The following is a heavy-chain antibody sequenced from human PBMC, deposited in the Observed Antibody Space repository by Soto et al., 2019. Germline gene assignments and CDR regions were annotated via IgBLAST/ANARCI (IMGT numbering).Heavy chain of an antibody. V-gene: IGHV4-34*01. CDR3: ARGRDGGAAI. D-gene: IGHD4-17*01. CDR1: GGSFSGYY. Sequence: QVQLQQWGAGLLKPSETLSLTCAVYGGSFSGYYWSWICQPPGKGLEWIGEINPSGTTNYTPSLKSRVPMSGATPKYQVSLKMTSVTAADTAVYYCARGRDGGAAIWGQGTQVTVSS. J-gene: IGHJ4*02. CDR2: INPSGTT.